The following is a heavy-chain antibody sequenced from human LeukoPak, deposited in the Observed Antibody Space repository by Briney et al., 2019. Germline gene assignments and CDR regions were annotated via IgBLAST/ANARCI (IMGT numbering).Heavy chain of an antibody. V-gene: IGHV1-18*01. CDR1: GYTFTSYG. CDR3: ARDWARHDFWSGCPTYYFDY. D-gene: IGHD3-3*01. CDR2: ISAYNGNT. Sequence: ASVKVSCKASGYTFTSYGISWVRQAPGQGLEWMGWISAYNGNTNYAQKLQGRVTMTTDTSTSTAYMGLRSLRSDDTAVYYCARDWARHDFWSGCPTYYFDYWGQGTLVTVSS. J-gene: IGHJ4*02.